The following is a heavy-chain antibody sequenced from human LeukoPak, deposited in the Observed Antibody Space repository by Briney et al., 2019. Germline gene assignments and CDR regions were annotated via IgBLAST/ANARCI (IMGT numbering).Heavy chain of an antibody. J-gene: IGHJ5*02. CDR1: GFTFTSYS. CDR2: ISSSSGTYI. CDR3: TRVAQSGPTGWFDP. V-gene: IGHV3-21*01. D-gene: IGHD1-1*01. Sequence: GGSLRLSCAASGFTFTSYSMNWVRQTPGKGLEWVSFISSSSGTYIYYADSVKGRFTISRDNPGNVMYLQMDSLRAEDTAVYYCTRVAQSGPTGWFDPWGQGTLVTVSS.